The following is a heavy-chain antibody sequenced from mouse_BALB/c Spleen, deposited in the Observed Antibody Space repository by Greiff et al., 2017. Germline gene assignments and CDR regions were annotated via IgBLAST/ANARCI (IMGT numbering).Heavy chain of an antibody. CDR3: ARSYYGWYFDV. V-gene: IGHV14-3*02. J-gene: IGHJ1*01. Sequence: VHVKQSGAELVKPGASVKLSCTASGFNIKDTYMHWVKQRPEQGLEWIGRIDPANGNTKYDPKFQGKATITADTSSNTAYLQLSSLTSEDTAVYYCARSYYGWYFDVWGAGTTVTVSS. CDR1: GFNIKDTY. D-gene: IGHD1-1*01. CDR2: IDPANGNT.